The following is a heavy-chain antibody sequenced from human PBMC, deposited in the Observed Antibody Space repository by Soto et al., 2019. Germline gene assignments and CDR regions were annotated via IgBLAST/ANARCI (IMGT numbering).Heavy chain of an antibody. CDR3: ARGAGATLYYYYGMDV. J-gene: IGHJ6*02. V-gene: IGHV1-2*04. CDR2: INPNSGGT. D-gene: IGHD1-26*01. Sequence: GASVKVSCKASGYTFTGYYMHWVRQAPGQGLEWMGWINPNSGGTNYAQKFQGWVTMTRDTSISTAYMELSRLRSDDTAVYYCARGAGATLYYYYGMDVWGQGTTVTVSS. CDR1: GYTFTGYY.